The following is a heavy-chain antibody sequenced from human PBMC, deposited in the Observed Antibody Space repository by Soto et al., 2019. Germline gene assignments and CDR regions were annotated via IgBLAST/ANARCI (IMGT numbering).Heavy chain of an antibody. CDR3: LRLGSETSVYPLARDP. Sequence: TLYLSSTVYGGSISSGSYSWSWIRQHPGKGLEWIAYVYFSGNTYYNPSLKSRVAISVDTSERQFSLRLTSVTVAETAVYFWLRLGSETSVYPLARDPCGPGTLVS. CDR1: GGSISSGSYS. J-gene: IGHJ5*02. V-gene: IGHV4-31*02. CDR2: VYFSGNT. D-gene: IGHD1-7*01.